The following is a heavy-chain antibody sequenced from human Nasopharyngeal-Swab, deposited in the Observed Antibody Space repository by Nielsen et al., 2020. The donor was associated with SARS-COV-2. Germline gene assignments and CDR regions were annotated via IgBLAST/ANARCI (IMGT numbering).Heavy chain of an antibody. CDR3: ARGGVADKSEGIDY. D-gene: IGHD2-15*01. V-gene: IGHV1-3*01. CDR1: GYTFTSYA. CDR2: INAGNGNT. Sequence: ASVKVSCKASGYTFTSYAMHWVRQAPGQRLEWMGWINAGNGNTKYSQKLQGRVTMTTDTSTSTAYMELRSLRSDDTAVYYCARGGVADKSEGIDYWGQGTLVTVSS. J-gene: IGHJ4*02.